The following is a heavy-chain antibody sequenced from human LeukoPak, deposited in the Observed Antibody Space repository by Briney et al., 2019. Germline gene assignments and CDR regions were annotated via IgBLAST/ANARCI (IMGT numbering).Heavy chain of an antibody. V-gene: IGHV1-69*01. Sequence: SVKVSCKASGGTFSSYAISWVRQAPGQGLEWMGGIIPIFGTANYAQKFQGRVTITADESTSTAYMELSSLRSEDTAVYYCATKRGYSYGYYYYYYMDVWGKGTTVTISS. D-gene: IGHD5-18*01. CDR1: GGTFSSYA. CDR2: IIPIFGTA. CDR3: ATKRGYSYGYYYYYYMDV. J-gene: IGHJ6*03.